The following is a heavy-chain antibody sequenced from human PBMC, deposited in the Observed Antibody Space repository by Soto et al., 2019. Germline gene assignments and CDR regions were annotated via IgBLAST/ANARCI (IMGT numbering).Heavy chain of an antibody. CDR2: ISYSGPT. V-gene: IGHV4-59*01. CDR1: GGSISSYY. J-gene: IGHJ6*01. Sequence: SETLSLTCRISGGSISSYYWNWIRQAPGKGLEWIGFISYSGPTNYNPALTSRVTISVDTSKDQISLRLNSVTAADTAVYYCARVQSNSWGYYYAVDVWGQGTRVTVSS. D-gene: IGHD2-15*01. CDR3: ARVQSNSWGYYYAVDV.